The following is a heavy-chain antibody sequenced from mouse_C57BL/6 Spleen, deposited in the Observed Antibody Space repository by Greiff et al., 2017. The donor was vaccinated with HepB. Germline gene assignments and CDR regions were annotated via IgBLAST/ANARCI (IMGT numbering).Heavy chain of an antibody. D-gene: IGHD2-3*01. CDR1: GFTFSSYG. CDR3: ARQDGYYAVDY. V-gene: IGHV5-6*01. Sequence: EVQLVESGGDLVKPGGSLKLSCAASGFTFSSYGMSWVRQTPDKRLEWVATISSGGSYTYYPDSVKGRFTISRDNAKNTLYLQMSSLKSEDTAMYYCARQDGYYAVDYWGQGTTLTVSS. J-gene: IGHJ2*01. CDR2: ISSGGSYT.